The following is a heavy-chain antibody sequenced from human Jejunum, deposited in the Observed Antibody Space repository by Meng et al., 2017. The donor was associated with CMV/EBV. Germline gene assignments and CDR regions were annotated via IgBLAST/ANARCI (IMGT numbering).Heavy chain of an antibody. CDR2: IRFDGSDT. D-gene: IGHD3-22*01. Sequence: TFTNYGRHWVRQAPGKGLEWVAFIRFDGSDTYYADSVNGRFTISKDNSKNTLYLQMNSLRGEDTAVYYCAKDTMDSLDSSGYYTDYWGQGTLVTVSS. V-gene: IGHV3-30*02. CDR3: AKDTMDSLDSSGYYTDY. CDR1: TFTNYG. J-gene: IGHJ4*02.